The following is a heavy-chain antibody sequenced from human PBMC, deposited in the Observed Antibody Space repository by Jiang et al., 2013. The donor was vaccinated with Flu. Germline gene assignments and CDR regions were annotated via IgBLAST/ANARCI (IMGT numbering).Heavy chain of an antibody. CDR2: T. D-gene: IGHD5-24*01. CDR3: ARGQMATTTYYYYYGMDV. Sequence: TSYAQKFQGRVTMTRDTSTSTVYMELSSLRSEDTAVYYCARGQMATTTYYYYYGMDVWGKGTTVTVSS. V-gene: IGHV1-46*01. J-gene: IGHJ6*04.